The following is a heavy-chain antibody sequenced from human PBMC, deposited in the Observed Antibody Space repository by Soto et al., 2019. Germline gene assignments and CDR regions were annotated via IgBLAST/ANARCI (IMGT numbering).Heavy chain of an antibody. CDR2: IYPGDSDT. CDR3: ARQYYYDSSGYYYYAFDI. V-gene: IGHV5-51*01. CDR1: VYSFTSYW. J-gene: IGHJ3*02. Sequence: GESLKISCKGSVYSFTSYWIGWVRQMPGKGLEWMGIIYPGDSDTRYSPSFQGQVTISADKSISTAYLQWSSLKASDTAMYYCARQYYYDSSGYYYYAFDIWGQGAMVTVSS. D-gene: IGHD3-22*01.